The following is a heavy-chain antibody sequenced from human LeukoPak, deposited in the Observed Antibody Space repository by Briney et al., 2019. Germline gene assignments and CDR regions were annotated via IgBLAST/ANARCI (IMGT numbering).Heavy chain of an antibody. CDR2: ITSRGTTI. Sequence: GGSLRLSCAASGFTFSDYYMSWIRQAPGKGLEWISYITSRGTTIYYADSVKGRFTISRDNAKNSLYLQMNSLRVEDTAVYYCARVPHPTRTNGKWGQGTLVTVSS. V-gene: IGHV3-11*04. D-gene: IGHD2-8*01. CDR1: GFTFSDYY. CDR3: ARVPHPTRTNGK. J-gene: IGHJ4*02.